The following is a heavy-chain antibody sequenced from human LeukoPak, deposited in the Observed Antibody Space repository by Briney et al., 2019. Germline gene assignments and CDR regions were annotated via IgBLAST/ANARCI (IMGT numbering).Heavy chain of an antibody. D-gene: IGHD5-12*01. CDR1: GCIFSAHP. J-gene: IGHJ4*02. CDR3: ARQMTPTRLFDS. CDR2: IGSDGSKK. Sequence: PGRSLRLSCVASGCIFSAHPFHWVRQSPDKGLEWVALIGSDGSKKYYADSVRGRFTVSRENSNNTLFLQMNTLRADDTAVYFCARQMTPTRLFDSWGQGTLVTVSS. V-gene: IGHV3-30*04.